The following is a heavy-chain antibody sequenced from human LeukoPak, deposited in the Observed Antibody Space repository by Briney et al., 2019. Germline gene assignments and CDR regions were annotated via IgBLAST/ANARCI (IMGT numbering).Heavy chain of an antibody. CDR2: IYYSGST. V-gene: IGHV4-59*08. J-gene: IGHJ6*02. Sequence: SETLSLTCTVSGGSISSYYWSWIRQPPGKGLEWIGYIYYSGSTNYNPSLKSRVTISVDTSKNQFSLKLSSVTAAGTAVYYCARVYPVYYYGMDVWGQGTTVTVSS. CDR1: GGSISSYY. CDR3: ARVYPVYYYGMDV. D-gene: IGHD1-14*01.